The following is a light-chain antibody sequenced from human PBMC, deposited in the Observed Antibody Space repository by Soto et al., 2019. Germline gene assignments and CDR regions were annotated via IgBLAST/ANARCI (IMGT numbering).Light chain of an antibody. CDR2: DVS. Sequence: QSVLTQPASVSGSPGQSITISCTGTSSDVGGYNYVSWYQQHPGKAPKLMIYDVSNRPSGVSNRFSGSKSGNTASLTISGLQAEDEADYYCSSYTSRSTVVFGGGPRLTVL. V-gene: IGLV2-14*01. J-gene: IGLJ2*01. CDR3: SSYTSRSTVV. CDR1: SSDVGGYNY.